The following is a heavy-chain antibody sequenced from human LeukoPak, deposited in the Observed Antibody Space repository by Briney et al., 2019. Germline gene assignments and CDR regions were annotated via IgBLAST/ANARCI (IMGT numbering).Heavy chain of an antibody. CDR1: GFTFSNYN. CDR2: ITSSSSTI. V-gene: IGHV3-48*01. J-gene: IGHJ4*02. Sequence: GGSLRLSCAASGFTFSNYNMIWVRQAPGKGLECVSYITSSSSTIYYADSVKGRFTISRDNAKKSLYLQMNSLRAEGTAVYYCARVWDGYSGEDYWGQGTLVTVSS. CDR3: ARVWDGYSGEDY. D-gene: IGHD5-18*01.